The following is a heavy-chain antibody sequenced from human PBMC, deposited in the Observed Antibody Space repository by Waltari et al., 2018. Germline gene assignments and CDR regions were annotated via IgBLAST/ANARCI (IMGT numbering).Heavy chain of an antibody. V-gene: IGHV4-59*11. Sequence: QVQLQESGPGLVKPSETLSLTCTVSGGSISSHYWSWIRQPPGKGLEWIGYIYYSGSTNYNPSLKSRVTISVDTSKNQFSLKLSSVTAADTAVYYCARSALVVAATVESNNWFDPWGQGTLVTVSS. J-gene: IGHJ5*02. CDR2: IYYSGST. CDR1: GGSISSHY. CDR3: ARSALVVAATVESNNWFDP. D-gene: IGHD2-15*01.